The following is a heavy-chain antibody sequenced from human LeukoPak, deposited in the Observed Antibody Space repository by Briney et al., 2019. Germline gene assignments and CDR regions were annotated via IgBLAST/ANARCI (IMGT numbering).Heavy chain of an antibody. D-gene: IGHD2-2*01. J-gene: IGHJ4*02. CDR2: ISYDGSNK. V-gene: IGHV3-30*18. CDR3: AKEACSSSSCYAILHY. Sequence: GGSLRLSCAASGFTFSSYGMHWVRQAPGKGLEWVAVISYDGSNKYYADSVKGRFTISRDNSKNTLYLQMNSLRAEDTAVYYCAKEACSSSSCYAILHYWGQGTLVTVSS. CDR1: GFTFSSYG.